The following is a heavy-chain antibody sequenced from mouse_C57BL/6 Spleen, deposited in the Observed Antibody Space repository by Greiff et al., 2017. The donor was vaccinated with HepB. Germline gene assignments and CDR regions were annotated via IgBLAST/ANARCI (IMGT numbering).Heavy chain of an antibody. J-gene: IGHJ2*01. Sequence: QVQLQQPGAELVRPGSSVKLSCKASGYTFTSYWMHWVKQRPIQGLEWIGNIDPSDSETHYNQKFKDKATLTVDKSSSTAYMQLSSLTSEDSAVYYCARRDYGHGEDYWGQGTTLTVSS. CDR1: GYTFTSYW. V-gene: IGHV1-52*01. D-gene: IGHD1-1*02. CDR2: IDPSDSET. CDR3: ARRDYGHGEDY.